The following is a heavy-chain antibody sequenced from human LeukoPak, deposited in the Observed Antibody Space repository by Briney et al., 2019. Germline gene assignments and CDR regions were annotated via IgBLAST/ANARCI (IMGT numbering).Heavy chain of an antibody. Sequence: GGSLRLSCAASGFTFRNYVIHWVRQAPGKGLEWVAVTSSDLNVKLYADSVKGRLTISRDNSRSTLYLQMNSLRPEDTAIYYCAREGYYGSGSPPSLYFDYWGQGTLVTVSS. CDR1: GFTFRNYV. CDR2: TSSDLNVK. D-gene: IGHD3-10*01. CDR3: AREGYYGSGSPPSLYFDY. J-gene: IGHJ4*02. V-gene: IGHV3-30-3*01.